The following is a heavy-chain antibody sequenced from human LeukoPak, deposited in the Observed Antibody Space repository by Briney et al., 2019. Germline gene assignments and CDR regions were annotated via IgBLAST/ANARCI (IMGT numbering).Heavy chain of an antibody. CDR2: ISSSSSYI. J-gene: IGHJ4*02. V-gene: IGHV3-21*01. CDR3: ASDLAPWRAGTDIFDY. Sequence: PGGSLRLSCAASGFTFSSYSMNWVRQAPGKGLEWVSSISSSSSYIYYADSVKGRFTISRDNAKNSLYLQMNSLRAEDTAVYYCASDLAPWRAGTDIFDYWGQGTLVTASS. D-gene: IGHD6-13*01. CDR1: GFTFSSYS.